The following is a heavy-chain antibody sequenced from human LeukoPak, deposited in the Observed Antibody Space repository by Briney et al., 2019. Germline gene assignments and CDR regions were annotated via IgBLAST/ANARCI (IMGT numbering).Heavy chain of an antibody. Sequence: GGSLRLSCAASGFTFSSSAKSWVRQAPGKGLEWVSAISGSGGSTYYADSVKGRFTISRDNSKNTLYLQMNSLRAEDTAVYYCAKSFYAYCGGDCYSSAFDIWGQGTMVTVSS. V-gene: IGHV3-23*01. D-gene: IGHD2-21*02. CDR1: GFTFSSSA. J-gene: IGHJ3*02. CDR3: AKSFYAYCGGDCYSSAFDI. CDR2: ISGSGGST.